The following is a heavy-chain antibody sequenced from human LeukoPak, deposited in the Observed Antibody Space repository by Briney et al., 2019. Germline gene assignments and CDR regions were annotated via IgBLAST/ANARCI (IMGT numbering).Heavy chain of an antibody. J-gene: IGHJ4*02. CDR3: ARATLRGDPFDF. CDR2: IFTSGNT. Sequence: SETLSLTCTVSGDSISSGGYYWTWIRQHPGKGLEWIGNIFTSGNTYYHPSLKGRIFTSVATSKSQFSLRLTSVTAADTAVYYCARATLRGDPFDFWGQGLQVTVSS. V-gene: IGHV4-31*03. CDR1: GDSISSGGYY. D-gene: IGHD2-21*02.